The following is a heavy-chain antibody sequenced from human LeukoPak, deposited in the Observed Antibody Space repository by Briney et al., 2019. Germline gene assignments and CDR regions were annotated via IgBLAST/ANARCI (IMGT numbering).Heavy chain of an antibody. CDR2: IWYDGSNK. J-gene: IGHJ6*02. Sequence: GGSLRLSCAASGFTFSSYGMHWVRQAPGKGLEWVAVIWYDGSNKYYADSVKGRFTISRDNSKNTLYLQMNSLRAEDTAVYYCARGISEQWLAPNYYYGMDVWGQGTTVTVSS. CDR3: ARGISEQWLAPNYYYGMDV. D-gene: IGHD6-19*01. CDR1: GFTFSSYG. V-gene: IGHV3-33*01.